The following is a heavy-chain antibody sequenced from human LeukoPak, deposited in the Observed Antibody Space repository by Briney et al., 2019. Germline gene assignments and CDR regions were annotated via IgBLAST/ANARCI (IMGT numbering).Heavy chain of an antibody. D-gene: IGHD1-26*01. CDR1: GYTFTDYY. J-gene: IGHJ5*02. CDR2: INPNDGDT. Sequence: GASVKVSCKASGYTFTDYYMHWVRQAPGQGFEWMGWINPNDGDTNYAQKFQGRVTMTRDTSISTAYMELSRLRSDDTAVYYCARSPQRGATKWFDPWGQGTLVTVSS. V-gene: IGHV1-2*02. CDR3: ARSPQRGATKWFDP.